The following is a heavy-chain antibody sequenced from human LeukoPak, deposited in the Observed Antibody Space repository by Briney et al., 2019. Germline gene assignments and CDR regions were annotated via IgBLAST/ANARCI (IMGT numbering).Heavy chain of an antibody. J-gene: IGHJ3*02. CDR2: IYYSGST. CDR1: GYSISSGYY. V-gene: IGHV4-38-2*02. CDR3: ARVSALRTMIVVANDAFDI. D-gene: IGHD3-22*01. Sequence: PSETLSLTCTVSGYSISSGYYWGWIRQPPGKGLEWIGSIYYSGSTYYNPSLKSRVTISVDTSKNQFSLKLSSVTAADTAVYYCARVSALRTMIVVANDAFDIWGQGTMVTVSS.